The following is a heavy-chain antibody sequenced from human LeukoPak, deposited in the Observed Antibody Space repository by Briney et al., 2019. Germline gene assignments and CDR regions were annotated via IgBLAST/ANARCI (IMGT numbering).Heavy chain of an antibody. V-gene: IGHV3-48*03. Sequence: PGGSLRLPCAASGFTFSSYEMTWVRQAPGKGLEWVSYISSSGSTIYYADSVKGRFTISRDNAKNSLYLQLNSLRAEDTAVYYCARAMYTTSSGYDYWGQGTLVTVSS. CDR1: GFTFSSYE. CDR3: ARAMYTTSSGYDY. J-gene: IGHJ4*02. D-gene: IGHD6-6*01. CDR2: ISSSGSTI.